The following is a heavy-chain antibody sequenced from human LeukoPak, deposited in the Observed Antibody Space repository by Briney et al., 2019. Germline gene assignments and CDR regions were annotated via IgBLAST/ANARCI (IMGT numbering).Heavy chain of an antibody. CDR3: AKDSSTWGNRYFDY. D-gene: IGHD2-2*01. V-gene: IGHV3-30*18. J-gene: IGHJ4*02. Sequence: GGSLRLSCAVSGFTFSSYGIHWVRQAPGKGLEWVTFISHDGTKNYYADSVKGRFTVSGDNSKNTLYLQMDSLRADDTAVYYCAKDSSTWGNRYFDYWGQGTLVNVSS. CDR2: ISHDGTKN. CDR1: GFTFSSYG.